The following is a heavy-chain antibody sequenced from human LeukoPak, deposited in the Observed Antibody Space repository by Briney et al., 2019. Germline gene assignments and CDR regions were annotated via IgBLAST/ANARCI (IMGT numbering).Heavy chain of an antibody. CDR3: ARGGSSLFEYYYYYYYMDV. J-gene: IGHJ6*03. V-gene: IGHV6-1*01. CDR2: TYYRSKWYN. Sequence: SQTLSLTCAISGDSVSSNSAAWNWIRQSPSRGLEWLGRTYYRSKWYNDYAVSVKSRITINPDTSKNQFSLQLNSVTPEDTAVYYCARGGSSLFEYYYYYYYMDVWGKGTTVTVSS. D-gene: IGHD3-3*01. CDR1: GDSVSSNSAA.